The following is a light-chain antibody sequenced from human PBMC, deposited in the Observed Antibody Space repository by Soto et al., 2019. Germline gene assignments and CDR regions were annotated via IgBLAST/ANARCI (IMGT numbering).Light chain of an antibody. J-gene: IGKJ1*01. CDR2: GAS. Sequence: EIVLTQSPGTLSLSPGERATLSCRASQSVSSNYLAWYQQKPGQAPRLLIYGASNSATGIPNRFSGSVSGTVFTLTITRLAPEDFVVYYCQQYGTSPPTFGQGTKVEI. V-gene: IGKV3-20*01. CDR1: QSVSSNY. CDR3: QQYGTSPPT.